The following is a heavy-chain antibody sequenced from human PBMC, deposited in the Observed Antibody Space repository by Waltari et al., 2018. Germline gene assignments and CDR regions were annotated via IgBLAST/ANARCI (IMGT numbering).Heavy chain of an antibody. V-gene: IGHV4-38-2*02. Sequence: QVQLQESGPGLVKPSGTLSLICSVSGYSIRSGYYWGWIRQPPGKGLEWIGTIYHSGSTYYNPSLKSRVTISVDTSKNQFSLKLSSVTAADTAVYYCARTGGLLLGEFLFDYWGQGALVTVSS. CDR1: GYSIRSGYY. CDR2: IYHSGST. D-gene: IGHD3-16*01. J-gene: IGHJ4*02. CDR3: ARTGGLLLGEFLFDY.